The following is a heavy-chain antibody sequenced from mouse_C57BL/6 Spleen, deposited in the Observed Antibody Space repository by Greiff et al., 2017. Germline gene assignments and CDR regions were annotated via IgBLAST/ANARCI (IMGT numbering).Heavy chain of an antibody. CDR2: IRSKSNNYAT. CDR1: GFSFNTYA. CDR3: VRLNYYDYGYAMDY. J-gene: IGHJ4*01. V-gene: IGHV10-1*01. D-gene: IGHD2-4*01. Sequence: EVQLQESGGGLVQPKGSLKLSCAASGFSFNTYAMNWVRQAPGKGLEWVARIRSKSNNYATYYADSVKDRFTISRDDSESMLYLQMNNLKTEDTAMYYCVRLNYYDYGYAMDYWGQGTSVTVSS.